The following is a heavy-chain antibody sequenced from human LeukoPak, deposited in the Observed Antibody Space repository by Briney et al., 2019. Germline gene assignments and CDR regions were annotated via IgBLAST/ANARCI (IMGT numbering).Heavy chain of an antibody. CDR3: ARDSSKDY. CDR2: ISSSGTTI. Sequence: GGSLRLSCAAFGFTFSSYSMNWVRQAPGKGLEWVSYISSSGTTIYYADSVKGRFTISRDSAKNSLYLQMNSLRADDTAVYYCARDSSKDYWGQGTLVTVSS. CDR1: GFTFSSYS. J-gene: IGHJ4*02. V-gene: IGHV3-48*01.